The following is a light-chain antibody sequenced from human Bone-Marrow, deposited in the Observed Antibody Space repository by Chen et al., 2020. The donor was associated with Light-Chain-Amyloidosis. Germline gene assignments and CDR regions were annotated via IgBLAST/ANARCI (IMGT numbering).Light chain of an antibody. CDR3: QQYGSSPPT. J-gene: IGKJ1*01. CDR1: QSVSSSY. Sequence: VLTQSPGTLSLSPGDRATLSCRASQSVSSSYLAWYQQKPGQAPRLLIYGASSRATGIPDRCSGSGSGTDFTLTISRLEPEDFAVYYCQQYGSSPPTFGQGTKVEIK. V-gene: IGKV3-20*01. CDR2: GAS.